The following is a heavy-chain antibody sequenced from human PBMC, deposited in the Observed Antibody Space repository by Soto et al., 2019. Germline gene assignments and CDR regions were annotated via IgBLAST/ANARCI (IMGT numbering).Heavy chain of an antibody. D-gene: IGHD5-18*01. V-gene: IGHV3-33*01. CDR1: GFTFSSYG. J-gene: IGHJ6*02. CDR3: ARDPREVEDIQIYYYYGMDV. CDR2: IWYDGSNK. Sequence: SLRLSCAASGFTFSSYGMHWVRQAPGKGLEWVAVIWYDGSNKYYADSVKGRFTISRDNSKNTLYLQMNSLRAEDTAVYYCARDPREVEDIQIYYYYGMDVWGQGTTVTVSS.